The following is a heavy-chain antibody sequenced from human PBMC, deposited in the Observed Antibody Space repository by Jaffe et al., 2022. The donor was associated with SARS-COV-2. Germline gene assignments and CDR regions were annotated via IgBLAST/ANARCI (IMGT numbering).Heavy chain of an antibody. V-gene: IGHV1-8*01. CDR3: ARVGFSYGPSYYYYFYYMDV. D-gene: IGHD5-18*01. Sequence: VQLVQSGAEVKKPGASVKVSCKASGYTFSNYDIVWVRQAVGQGLEWMGWMNPNSGDTGYAQNFQGRVTMTRNTSINTAYVDLSSLRSEDTAVYFCARVGFSYGPSYYYYFYYMDVWGEGTTVTVSS. CDR2: MNPNSGDT. J-gene: IGHJ6*03. CDR1: GYTFSNYD.